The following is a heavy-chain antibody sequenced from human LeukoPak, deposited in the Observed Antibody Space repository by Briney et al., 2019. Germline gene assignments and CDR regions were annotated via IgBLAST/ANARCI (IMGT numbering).Heavy chain of an antibody. CDR3: ARDGGYDEGLDY. V-gene: IGHV3-21*01. J-gene: IGHJ4*02. CDR1: GFTFSSYS. Sequence: GGSLRLSCAASGFTFSSYSMNWVRQAPGKGLEWASSISSSSSYIYYADSVKGRFTISRDNAKNSLYLQMNSLRAEDTAVYYCARDGGYDEGLDYWGQGTLVTVSS. CDR2: ISSSSSYI. D-gene: IGHD5-18*01.